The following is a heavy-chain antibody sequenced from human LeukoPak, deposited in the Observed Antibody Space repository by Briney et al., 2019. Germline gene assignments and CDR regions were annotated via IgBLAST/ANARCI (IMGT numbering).Heavy chain of an antibody. V-gene: IGHV4-59*08. Sequence: SETLSLTCTVSGGSISRYYWSWLRQPPGKGLEWIGYIYYSGSTNYNPSLKSRVTISVDTSKNQFSLKLSSVAAADTAVYYCARLVFGADYFDYWGQGTLVTVSS. CDR2: IYYSGST. J-gene: IGHJ4*02. D-gene: IGHD3-3*01. CDR3: ARLVFGADYFDY. CDR1: GGSISRYY.